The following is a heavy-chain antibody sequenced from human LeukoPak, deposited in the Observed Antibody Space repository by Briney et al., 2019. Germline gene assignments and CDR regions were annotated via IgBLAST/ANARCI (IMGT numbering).Heavy chain of an antibody. Sequence: PGGSLRLSCAASGFSFSSYTMNWVRQAPGKGLEWVSIISSSSSYIYYADSVKGRCTISRDNAKNALYLQMNSLRVEDTAVYYCARDGRCGGDCYASWGQGTLVTVSS. CDR3: ARDGRCGGDCYAS. V-gene: IGHV3-21*01. CDR1: GFSFSSYT. D-gene: IGHD2-21*02. J-gene: IGHJ4*02. CDR2: ISSSSSYI.